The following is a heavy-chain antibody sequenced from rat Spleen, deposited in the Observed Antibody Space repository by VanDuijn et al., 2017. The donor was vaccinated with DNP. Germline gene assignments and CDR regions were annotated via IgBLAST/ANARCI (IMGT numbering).Heavy chain of an antibody. Sequence: EVQLVETGGSLVQPGKSLKLTCATSGFTFSNAWMHWVRQSPEKQLEWVAQIKAKSNNYATYYAESVKGRFTISRDDSKSSVYLQMNSLKEEDTAIYYCLNSFDYWGQGVMVTVSS. CDR3: LNSFDY. CDR1: GFTFSNAW. CDR2: IKAKSNNYAT. J-gene: IGHJ2*01. V-gene: IGHV6-8*01.